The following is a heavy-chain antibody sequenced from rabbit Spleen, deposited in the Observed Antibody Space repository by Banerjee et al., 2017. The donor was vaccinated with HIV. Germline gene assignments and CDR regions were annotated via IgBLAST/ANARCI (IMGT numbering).Heavy chain of an antibody. CDR3: ARWAGSNYYPYL. V-gene: IGHV1S40*01. Sequence: QSLEESGGDLVKPGASLTLTCTASGFSFSSYTMLWVRQAPGEGLEWIGCIDGGSSGSSYYASWAKGRFTISKTSSTTVTLQMTSLTAADTATYFCARWAGSNYYPYLWGPGTLVTVS. D-gene: IGHD8-1*01. CDR1: GFSFSSYT. J-gene: IGHJ6*01. CDR2: IDGGSSGSS.